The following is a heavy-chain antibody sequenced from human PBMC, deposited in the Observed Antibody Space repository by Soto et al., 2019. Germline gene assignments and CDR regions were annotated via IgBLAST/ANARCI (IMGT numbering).Heavy chain of an antibody. CDR2: TYYKSKWYY. J-gene: IGHJ6*03. CDR3: ARGSWDDVSGHYYMDV. Sequence: QVQLQQSSPGLVKPSQALPLTCDISGDSVSSNSAGWNWTTQTPSRGLEWLGRTYYKSKWYYTYAASVKSRITVSPDTSKNQFSLQLTSVTPEDTAVYYCARGSWDDVSGHYYMDVWDKGTTVTVSS. V-gene: IGHV6-1*01. D-gene: IGHD1-1*01. CDR1: GDSVSSNSAG.